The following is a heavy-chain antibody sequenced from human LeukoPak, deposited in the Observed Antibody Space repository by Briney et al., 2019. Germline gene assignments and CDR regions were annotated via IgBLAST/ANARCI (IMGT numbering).Heavy chain of an antibody. J-gene: IGHJ4*02. D-gene: IGHD3-22*01. V-gene: IGHV1-2*06. CDR2: INPNSGGT. CDR1: GYTLTGYY. Sequence: GASVKVSCKASGYTLTGYYMHWVRQAPGQGLEWMGRINPNSGGTNYAQKFQGRVTMTRDTSISTAYMELSRLRSDDTAVYYCARYYYDSSGYYELFDYWGQGTLVTVSS. CDR3: ARYYYDSSGYYELFDY.